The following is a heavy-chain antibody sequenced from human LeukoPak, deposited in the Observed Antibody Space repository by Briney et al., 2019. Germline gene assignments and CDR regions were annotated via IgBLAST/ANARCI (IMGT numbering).Heavy chain of an antibody. D-gene: IGHD1-26*01. Sequence: PGRSLRLSCAASGFTFSSYAMHWVRQAPGKGLEWVSSISSSSYIYYADSVKGRFTISRDNAKNSLYLQMNSLRAEDTAVYYCARISGSYPRHWGQGTLVTVSS. CDR2: ISSSSYI. J-gene: IGHJ4*02. CDR3: ARISGSYPRH. CDR1: GFTFSSYA. V-gene: IGHV3-21*01.